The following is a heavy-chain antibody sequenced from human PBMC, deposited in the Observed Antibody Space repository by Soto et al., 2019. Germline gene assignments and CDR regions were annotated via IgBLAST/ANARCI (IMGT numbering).Heavy chain of an antibody. CDR2: ISYDGSNK. V-gene: IGHV3-30-3*01. CDR3: ARGDSSGWLDDYWYFDL. CDR1: GFTFSSYA. D-gene: IGHD6-19*01. Sequence: QVQLVESGGGVVQPGRSLRLSCAASGFTFSSYAMHWVRQAPGKGLEWVAVISYDGSNKYYADSVKGRFTISRDNSKNTLYLQMNSLRAEDTAVYYCARGDSSGWLDDYWYFDLWGRGTLVTVSS. J-gene: IGHJ2*01.